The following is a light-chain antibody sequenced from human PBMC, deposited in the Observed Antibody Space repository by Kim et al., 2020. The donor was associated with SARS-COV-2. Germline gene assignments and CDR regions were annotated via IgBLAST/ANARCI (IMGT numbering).Light chain of an antibody. CDR1: QSVSSY. V-gene: IGKV3-11*01. CDR2: DAS. J-gene: IGKJ2*01. Sequence: LSLSPGERATLSSRARQSVSSYLAWYQQKPGQAPRLLIYDASNRATGIPARFSGSGSGTDFTLTISSLEPEDFAVYYCQQRSNWYTFGQGTKLEI. CDR3: QQRSNWYT.